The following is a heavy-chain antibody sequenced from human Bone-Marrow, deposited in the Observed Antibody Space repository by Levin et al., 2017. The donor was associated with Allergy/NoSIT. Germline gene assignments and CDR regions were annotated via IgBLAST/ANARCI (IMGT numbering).Heavy chain of an antibody. J-gene: IGHJ4*02. CDR3: AKTREYSYGPFDY. CDR1: GFTFSSYG. D-gene: IGHD5-18*01. Sequence: GESLKISCAASGFTFSSYGMHWVRQAPGKGLEWVALISYDGSDKDFADSVKGRFAISRDNSKNTLFLQMNNLRAEDTAVYYCAKTREYSYGPFDYWGQGTLVTVSS. CDR2: ISYDGSDK. V-gene: IGHV3-30*18.